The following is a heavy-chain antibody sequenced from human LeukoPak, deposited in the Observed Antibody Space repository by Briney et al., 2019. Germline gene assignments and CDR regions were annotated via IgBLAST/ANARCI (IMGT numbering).Heavy chain of an antibody. CDR1: GGTFSSYA. V-gene: IGHV1-69*01. CDR2: IIPIFGTA. D-gene: IGHD6-19*01. Sequence: SVKVSCKASGGTFSSYAISWVRQAPGQGLEWMGGIIPIFGTANYAQKFQGRVTITADESTSTAYMELSSLRSEDTAVYYCARDYSSGWPNFDYWGQGTLVTVSS. J-gene: IGHJ4*02. CDR3: ARDYSSGWPNFDY.